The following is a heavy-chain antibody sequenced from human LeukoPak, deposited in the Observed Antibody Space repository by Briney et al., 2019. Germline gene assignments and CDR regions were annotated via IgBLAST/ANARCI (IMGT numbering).Heavy chain of an antibody. CDR2: ISSSSSYI. V-gene: IGHV3-21*01. Sequence: PGGSLRLSCAASGFTFSSYSMNWVRQAPGKGLEWVPSISSSSSYIYYADSVKGRFTISRDNAKNSLYLQMNSLRAEDTAVYYCAVSSGYYSYYFDYWGQGTLVTVSS. D-gene: IGHD3-22*01. CDR1: GFTFSSYS. J-gene: IGHJ4*02. CDR3: AVSSGYYSYYFDY.